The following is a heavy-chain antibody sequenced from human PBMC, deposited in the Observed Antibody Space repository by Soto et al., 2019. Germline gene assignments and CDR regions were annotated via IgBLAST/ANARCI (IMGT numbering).Heavy chain of an antibody. V-gene: IGHV3-48*01. J-gene: IGHJ6*03. D-gene: IGHD2-2*01. Sequence: GGSLRLSCAASGFTFSSYSMNWVRQAPGKGLEWVSYISSSSSTIYYADSVKGRFTISRDNAKNSLYLQMNSLRAEDTAVYYCARVVRDIVVVPAVSSMDVWGKGTTVTVSS. CDR2: ISSSSSTI. CDR3: ARVVRDIVVVPAVSSMDV. CDR1: GFTFSSYS.